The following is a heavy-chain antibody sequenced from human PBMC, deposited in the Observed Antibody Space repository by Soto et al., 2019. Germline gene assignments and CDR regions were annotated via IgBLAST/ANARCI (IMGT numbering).Heavy chain of an antibody. CDR1: GGSISSYY. J-gene: IGHJ6*02. Sequence: SATLSLTYTVSGGSISSYYWSWIRQPPGKGLEWIGYIYYSGSTNYNPSLKSRVTISVDTSKNQFSLKLSSVTAADTAVYYCARGPGAEAGMVADYYYCGMDVWGQRTTVTVSS. CDR2: IYYSGST. V-gene: IGHV4-59*01. CDR3: ARGPGAEAGMVADYYYCGMDV. D-gene: IGHD6-13*01.